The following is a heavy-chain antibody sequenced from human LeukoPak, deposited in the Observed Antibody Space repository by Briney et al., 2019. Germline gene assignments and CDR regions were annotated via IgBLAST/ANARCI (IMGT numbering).Heavy chain of an antibody. CDR3: AREGVDLREGYFDY. CDR1: GGSISSYY. D-gene: IGHD5/OR15-5a*01. CDR2: IYTSGST. V-gene: IGHV4-4*07. J-gene: IGHJ4*02. Sequence: SETLSLTCTVSGGSISSYYRSWIRQPAGKGLEWIGRIYTSGSTNYNPSLKSRVTMSVDTSKNQFSLKLSSVTAADTAVYYCAREGVDLREGYFDYWGQGTLVTVSS.